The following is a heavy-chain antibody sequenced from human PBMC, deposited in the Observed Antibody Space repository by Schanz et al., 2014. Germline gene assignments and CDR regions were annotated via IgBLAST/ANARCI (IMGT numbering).Heavy chain of an antibody. Sequence: VQLVESGGGVVQPGGSLRLSCAASGFIFSNYGMHWVRQAPGKGLEWVAVIWNNGVTKYYADSVKGRFTISRDNSKNTLYLQMNTLRAEDTAVYYCARDRGYCSGGSCLTFDYWGQGTLVTVSS. CDR1: GFIFSNYG. V-gene: IGHV3-33*01. CDR3: ARDRGYCSGGSCLTFDY. J-gene: IGHJ4*02. CDR2: IWNNGVTK. D-gene: IGHD2-15*01.